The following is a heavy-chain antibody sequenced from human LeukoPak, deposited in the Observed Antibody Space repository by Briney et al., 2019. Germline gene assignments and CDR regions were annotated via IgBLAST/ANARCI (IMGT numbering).Heavy chain of an antibody. CDR2: ISYDGSNK. V-gene: IGHV3-30-3*01. CDR1: GFTFSSYA. J-gene: IGHJ4*02. D-gene: IGHD6-19*01. CDR3: ARDLYGSGDY. Sequence: PGRSLRLSCAASGFTFSSYAMHWVRQAPGKGLEWVAVISYDGSNKYYADSVKGRFTISRGNSKNTLYLQMNSLRAEDTAVYYCARDLYGSGDYWGQGTLVTVSS.